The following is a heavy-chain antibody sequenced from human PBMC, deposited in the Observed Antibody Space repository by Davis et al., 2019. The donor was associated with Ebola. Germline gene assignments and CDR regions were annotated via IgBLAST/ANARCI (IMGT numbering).Heavy chain of an antibody. CDR1: GFTFSSYA. V-gene: IGHV3-23*01. Sequence: GESLKISCAASGFTFSSYAMSWVRQAPGKGLEWVSAISGSGGSTYYADSVKGRFTISRDNSKNTLYLQMNSLRAEDTAVYYCATDPQRTLRLYGMDVWGQGTTVTVSS. CDR2: ISGSGGST. D-gene: IGHD2-2*01. J-gene: IGHJ6*02. CDR3: ATDPQRTLRLYGMDV.